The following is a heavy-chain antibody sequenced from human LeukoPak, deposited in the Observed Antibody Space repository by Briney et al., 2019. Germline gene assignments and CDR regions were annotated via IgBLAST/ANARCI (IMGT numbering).Heavy chain of an antibody. CDR2: ISNGGYAT. J-gene: IGHJ5*02. D-gene: IGHD3-10*02. CDR3: TRENYVPDS. Sequence: GGSLRLSCVASGYKFSPYWMSWVRQTPGKGLEWVASISNGGYATYYVDSVRGRFTISRDDAKNSLFLQMNGLGADDTAVYYCTRENYVPDSWGQGTLVTVSS. V-gene: IGHV3-7*03. CDR1: GYKFSPYW.